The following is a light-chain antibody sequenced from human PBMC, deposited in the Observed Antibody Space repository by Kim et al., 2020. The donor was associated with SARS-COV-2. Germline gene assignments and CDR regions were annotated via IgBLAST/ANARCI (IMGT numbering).Light chain of an antibody. CDR2: DVI. J-gene: IGLJ3*02. V-gene: IGLV2-14*04. CDR1: SSDIGSYSY. Sequence: GQSITISCSGTSSDIGSYSYVSWYQQHPGKAPKLIIYDVISRPSGVSNRFSGSKSGTVASLTITGLQAEDEADYFCSSFATGSTLVFGGGTKVTVL. CDR3: SSFATGSTLV.